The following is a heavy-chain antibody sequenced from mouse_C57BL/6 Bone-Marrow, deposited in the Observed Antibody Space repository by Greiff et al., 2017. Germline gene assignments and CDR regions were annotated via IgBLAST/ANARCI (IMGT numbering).Heavy chain of an antibody. D-gene: IGHD1-3*01. J-gene: IGHJ4*01. V-gene: IGHV5-4*03. Sequence: DVKLVESGGGLVKPGGSLKLSCAASGFTFSSYAMSWVRQTPEKRLEWVATISDGGSYTYYPDNVKGRFTISRDNAKNNLYLQMSHLKSEDTAMYYCARVELRSYYYAMDYWGQGTSVTVSS. CDR3: ARVELRSYYYAMDY. CDR2: ISDGGSYT. CDR1: GFTFSSYA.